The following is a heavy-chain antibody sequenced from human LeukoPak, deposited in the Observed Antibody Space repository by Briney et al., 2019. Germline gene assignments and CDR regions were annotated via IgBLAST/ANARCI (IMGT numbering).Heavy chain of an antibody. Sequence: PGGSLRLSCAASGFTFSGYWMSWVRQAPGKGLEWVANIKPDGSDKYYVDSVKGRFTISRENAKNSLYLHMNSLRAEDTAVYYCARDRIQPWSHDYWGQGTLVTVSS. CDR1: GFTFSGYW. D-gene: IGHD5-18*01. V-gene: IGHV3-7*04. CDR3: ARDRIQPWSHDY. J-gene: IGHJ4*02. CDR2: IKPDGSDK.